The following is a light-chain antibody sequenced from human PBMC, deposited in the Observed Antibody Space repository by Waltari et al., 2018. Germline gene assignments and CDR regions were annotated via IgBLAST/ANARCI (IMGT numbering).Light chain of an antibody. J-gene: IGLJ2*01. V-gene: IGLV2-14*03. CDR3: SSYISSSTLEL. CDR1: SSDVGGYNY. CDR2: DVS. Sequence: QSALTQPASVSGSPGQSITISCTGTSSDVGGYNYVSCYQQHPGKAPKLMIYDVSNRPSGVSKRVYGSKSGNTASLTSSGLQAEDEADYYCSSYISSSTLELFGGGTSLTVL.